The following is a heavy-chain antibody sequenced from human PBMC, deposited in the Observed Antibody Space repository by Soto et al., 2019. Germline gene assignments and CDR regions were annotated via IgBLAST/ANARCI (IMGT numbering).Heavy chain of an antibody. D-gene: IGHD3-10*01. CDR2: IRNKANSYTT. CDR3: ASAWCGELKYFDY. Sequence: EVQLVESGGGLVQPGGSLRLSCAASGFTFSDHYMEWVRQAPGKGLEWVGRIRNKANSYTTEYGASVKGRLTISRDDSKNSRYLQMNSLKTEDTAVYYCASAWCGELKYFDYWGQGTLVTVSS. CDR1: GFTFSDHY. V-gene: IGHV3-72*01. J-gene: IGHJ4*02.